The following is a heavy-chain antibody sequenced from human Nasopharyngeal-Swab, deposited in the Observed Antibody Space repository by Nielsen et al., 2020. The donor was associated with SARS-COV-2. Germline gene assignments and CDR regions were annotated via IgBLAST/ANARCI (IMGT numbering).Heavy chain of an antibody. V-gene: IGHV3-74*01. CDR3: ARGGLYSNYLFDY. Sequence: AGSLTLSCAASGFTFSSYWMHWVRQAPGKGLVWVSRINGDGSSTTYADSVRGRFTISSDNAKNMLYLQLNSLRAEDTAVYYCARGGLYSNYLFDYWGQGTLVTVSS. CDR2: INGDGSST. D-gene: IGHD4-11*01. J-gene: IGHJ4*02. CDR1: GFTFSSYW.